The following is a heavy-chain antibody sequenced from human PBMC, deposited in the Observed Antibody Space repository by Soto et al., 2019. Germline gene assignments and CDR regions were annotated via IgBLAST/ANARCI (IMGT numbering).Heavy chain of an antibody. CDR2: IHHSGST. J-gene: IGHJ5*02. D-gene: IGHD2-2*01. V-gene: IGHV4-4*02. CDR3: ARVRQGCSSTSCYFDP. CDR1: GGSISSSNW. Sequence: QVQLQESGPGLVKPSGTLSLTCAVSGGSISSSNWWNWVRQPPGKGLEWIGEIHHSGSTNYNPSHKSPVTISVDKSKNQFSLKLNSVTAPDTAVYYCARVRQGCSSTSCYFDPWGQGTLVPVSS.